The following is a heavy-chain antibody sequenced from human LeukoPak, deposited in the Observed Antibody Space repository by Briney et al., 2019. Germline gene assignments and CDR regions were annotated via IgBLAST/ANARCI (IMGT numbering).Heavy chain of an antibody. Sequence: GGSLRLSCAASGFSFRNYWMSWVRQVLGKGLEWVANINQDGSEENYVDSVKGRLTISRDNVKNSLYLQMNSLRAEDTAVYYCATDLYYWGQGTLVTVSS. V-gene: IGHV3-7*04. J-gene: IGHJ4*02. D-gene: IGHD2-15*01. CDR3: ATDLYY. CDR2: INQDGSEE. CDR1: GFSFRNYW.